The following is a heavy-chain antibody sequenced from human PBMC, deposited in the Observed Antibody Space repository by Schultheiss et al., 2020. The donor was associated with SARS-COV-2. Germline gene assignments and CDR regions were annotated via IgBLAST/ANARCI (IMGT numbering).Heavy chain of an antibody. Sequence: SQTLSLTCTVSGGSISSYYWSWIRQPPGKGLEWIGYIYYSGSTNYNPSLKSRVTISVDRSKNQFSLKLSSVTAADTAVYYCARSPAGYSSGWYYYFDYWGQGTLVTVSS. CDR3: ARSPAGYSSGWYYYFDY. CDR1: GGSISSYY. J-gene: IGHJ4*02. V-gene: IGHV4-59*01. D-gene: IGHD6-19*01. CDR2: IYYSGST.